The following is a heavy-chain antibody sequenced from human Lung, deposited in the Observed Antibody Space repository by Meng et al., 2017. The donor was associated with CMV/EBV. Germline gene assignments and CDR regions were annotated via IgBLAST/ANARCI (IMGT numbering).Heavy chain of an antibody. Sequence: SXTXSLXCAVYGGSFSGYYWSWIRQPPGKGLEWIGEINHSGSTNYNPSLKSRVTISVDTSKNQFPLKLSSVTAADTAVYYCARSNIVVVVAATLGYYYYGMDVWXQGTTVTVSS. V-gene: IGHV4-34*01. J-gene: IGHJ6*02. CDR1: GGSFSGYY. CDR2: INHSGST. D-gene: IGHD2-15*01. CDR3: ARSNIVVVVAATLGYYYYGMDV.